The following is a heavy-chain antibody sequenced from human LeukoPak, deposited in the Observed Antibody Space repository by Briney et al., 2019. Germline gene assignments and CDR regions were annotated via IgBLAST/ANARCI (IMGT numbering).Heavy chain of an antibody. CDR1: GFTFNSYA. J-gene: IGHJ5*02. D-gene: IGHD6-13*01. CDR2: ISYDGSNK. V-gene: IGHV3-30-3*01. CDR3: AREPLRFGIAAAGTSFDP. Sequence: SGGFLRLSCAASGFTFNSYAMHWVRQAPGKGLEWVSLISYDGSNKYYADSVKGRFTISRDNSKNTLYLQMNSLRAEDTAVYYCAREPLRFGIAAAGTSFDPWGQGTLVTVSS.